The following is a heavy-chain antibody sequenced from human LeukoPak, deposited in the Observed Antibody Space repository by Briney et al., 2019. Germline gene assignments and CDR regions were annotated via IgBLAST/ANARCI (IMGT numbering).Heavy chain of an antibody. CDR3: ASHTYYYDSSGYLGNWFDP. Sequence: SETLSLTCTVSGGSISSSSYYWGWIRQPPGKGLEWIGSIYYSGSTYYNPSLKSRVTISVDTSKNQFSLKLSSVTAADTAVYYCASHTYYYDSSGYLGNWFDPWGQGTLVTVSS. V-gene: IGHV4-39*07. CDR1: GGSISSSSYY. D-gene: IGHD3-22*01. J-gene: IGHJ5*02. CDR2: IYYSGST.